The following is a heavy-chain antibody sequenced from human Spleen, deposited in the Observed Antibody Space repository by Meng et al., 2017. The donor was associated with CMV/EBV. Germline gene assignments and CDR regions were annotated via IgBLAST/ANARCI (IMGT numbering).Heavy chain of an antibody. J-gene: IGHJ5*02. CDR3: SRDLRSLTSIAVGFDP. V-gene: IGHV3-21*01. CDR1: GFTFSNAW. CDR2: ISGSSSYI. Sequence: GESLKISCAASGFTFSNAWMSWVRQAPGKGLEWVSSISGSSSYIYYADSVKGRFTISRDNAKNSLYLQMNRLRAEDTAVYYCSRDLRSLTSIAVGFDPWGQGTLVTVSS. D-gene: IGHD6-19*01.